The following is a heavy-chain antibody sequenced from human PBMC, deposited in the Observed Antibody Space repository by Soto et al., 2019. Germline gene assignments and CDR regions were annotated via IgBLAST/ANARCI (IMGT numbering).Heavy chain of an antibody. J-gene: IGHJ4*02. CDR2: FLARGGNT. D-gene: IGHD3-3*02. Sequence: ASVPVSCQASGYSFFSYYIHWVRQAPGQGLEWMGRFLARGGNTDYAQRFRGRVSMTRDTSSTNTVSLELTSLTSDDTAVYYCARGGATIFGVIDSWGQGTRVTVSS. CDR3: ARGGATIFGVIDS. CDR1: GYSFFSYY. V-gene: IGHV1-46*01.